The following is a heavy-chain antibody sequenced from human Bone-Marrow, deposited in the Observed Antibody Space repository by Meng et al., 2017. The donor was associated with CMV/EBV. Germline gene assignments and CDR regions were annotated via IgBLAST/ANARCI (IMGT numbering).Heavy chain of an antibody. D-gene: IGHD1-26*01. CDR1: GFTFSHYW. J-gene: IGHJ3*02. CDR2: ISGSGGST. Sequence: GESLKISCATSGFTFSHYWMSWVRQAPGKGLEWVSAISGSGGSTYYADSVKGRFTISRDNSKNTLYLQMNSLRAEDTAVYYCAKTRSGSYSIGAFDIWGQGTMVTVSS. V-gene: IGHV3-23*01. CDR3: AKTRSGSYSIGAFDI.